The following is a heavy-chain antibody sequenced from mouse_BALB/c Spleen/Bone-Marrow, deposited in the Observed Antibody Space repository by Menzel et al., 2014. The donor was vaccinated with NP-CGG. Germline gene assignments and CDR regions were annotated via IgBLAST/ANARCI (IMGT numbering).Heavy chain of an antibody. CDR1: GYTFTSYY. D-gene: IGHD2-12*01. Sequence: VQLQQSGAELVQPGASVKLSCKASGYTFTSYYMRWVRQGPEQGLEWIGYINPSSGATNFDEKFKSKATLTVDKSSSTEYMSLSSLKTENSAVYCCTRTRHDIDHWGQGTTLTVSS. J-gene: IGHJ4*01. V-gene: IGHV1-53*01. CDR2: INPSSGAT. CDR3: TRTRHDIDH.